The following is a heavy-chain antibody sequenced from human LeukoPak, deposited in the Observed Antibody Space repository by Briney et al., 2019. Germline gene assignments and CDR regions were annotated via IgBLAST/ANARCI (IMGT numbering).Heavy chain of an antibody. CDR2: IWYDGSNK. D-gene: IGHD7-27*01. J-gene: IGHJ6*03. CDR3: ARGSTGDYYYYYMDV. Sequence: PGGSLRLSCAASGFTFSSYSMHWVRQAPGKGLEWVAVIWYDGSNKYYADSVKGRFTISRDNSNNTLYLQMNSLSAEDTAVYYCARGSTGDYYYYYMDVWGKGTTVTVSS. V-gene: IGHV3-33*01. CDR1: GFTFSSYS.